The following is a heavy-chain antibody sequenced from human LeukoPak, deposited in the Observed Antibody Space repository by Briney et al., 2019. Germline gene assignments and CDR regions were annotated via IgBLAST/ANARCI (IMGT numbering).Heavy chain of an antibody. CDR1: GGSFSGYY. CDR2: IYYSGST. CDR3: ARRSPVAYSSGWYWYFDY. V-gene: IGHV4-59*08. Sequence: SEALSLTCAVYGGSFSGYYWSWIRQPPGKGLEWIGYIYYSGSTNYNPSLKSRVTISVDTSKNQFSLKLSSVTAADAAVYYCARRSPVAYSSGWYWYFDYWGQGTLVTVSS. D-gene: IGHD6-19*01. J-gene: IGHJ4*02.